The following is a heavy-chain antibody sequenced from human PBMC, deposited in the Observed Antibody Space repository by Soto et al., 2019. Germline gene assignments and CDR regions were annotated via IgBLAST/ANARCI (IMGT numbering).Heavy chain of an antibody. CDR3: ARDLRDRVVVPGAIRL. CDR2: IWHDGSNK. Sequence: GGSLRLSCAASGFTFRSYGMHWVRQAPGKGLEWVAAIWHDGSNKDYADSIKGRFTISRDNSRNSLYLQMNSLRAEDTALYYCARDLRDRVVVPGAIRLWGQRTLVTVSS. J-gene: IGHJ4*02. D-gene: IGHD2-2*01. CDR1: GFTFRSYG. V-gene: IGHV3-33*01.